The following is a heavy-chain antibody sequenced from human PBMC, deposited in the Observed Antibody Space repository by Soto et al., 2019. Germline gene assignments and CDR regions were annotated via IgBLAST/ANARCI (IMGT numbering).Heavy chain of an antibody. D-gene: IGHD4-17*01. CDR1: GGSISSYY. CDR2: IYYSGST. CDR3: ARRYGDYFDY. V-gene: IGHV4-59*08. Sequence: SETLSLTCAVSGGSISSYYWSWIRQPPGKGLEWIGYIYYSGSTNYNPSLKSPVTISVDTSKNQFSLKLSSVTAADTAVYYCARRYGDYFDYWGQGTLVTVSS. J-gene: IGHJ4*02.